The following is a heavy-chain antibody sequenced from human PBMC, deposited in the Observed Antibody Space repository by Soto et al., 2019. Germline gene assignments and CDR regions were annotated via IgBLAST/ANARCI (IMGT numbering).Heavy chain of an antibody. Sequence: GASVKVSCKASGYTFTSYYMNWVRQAPGQGLEWLGIINPSGGYTTYAQRFLGRVTMTSDTSTSTVHMELGSLTSDDTAVYYCARVVAIPGYPDNWGQGTLVTVSS. J-gene: IGHJ4*02. CDR2: INPSGGYT. D-gene: IGHD5-12*01. CDR1: GYTFTSYY. V-gene: IGHV1-46*01. CDR3: ARVVAIPGYPDN.